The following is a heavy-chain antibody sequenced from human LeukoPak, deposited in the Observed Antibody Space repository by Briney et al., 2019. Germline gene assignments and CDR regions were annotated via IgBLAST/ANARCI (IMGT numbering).Heavy chain of an antibody. V-gene: IGHV5-51*01. Sequence: PGESLQISCNSSGSIYTSYWIGWVRQLPGKGLEWMGIIYPGDSDTRYSPSFQGQVTISADKSISTAYLQWSSLKASDTAMYYCARLGSRHGYNWGDLWGRGTLVSVSS. CDR1: GSIYTSYW. D-gene: IGHD5-24*01. CDR3: ARLGSRHGYNWGDL. CDR2: IYPGDSDT. J-gene: IGHJ5*02.